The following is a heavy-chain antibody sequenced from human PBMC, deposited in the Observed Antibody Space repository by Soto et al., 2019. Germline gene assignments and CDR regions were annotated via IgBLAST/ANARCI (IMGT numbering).Heavy chain of an antibody. D-gene: IGHD6-6*01. J-gene: IGHJ6*02. CDR1: GFTFSSYA. CDR2: ISGSGGST. CDR3: AAIPTRQHYYYYGMDV. Sequence: PGGSLRLSCAAFGFTFSSYAMSWVRQAPGKGLEWVSAISGSGGSTYYADSVKGRFTISRDNSKNTLYLQMNSLRAEDTAVYYCAAIPTRQHYYYYGMDVWGQGTTVTVSS. V-gene: IGHV3-23*01.